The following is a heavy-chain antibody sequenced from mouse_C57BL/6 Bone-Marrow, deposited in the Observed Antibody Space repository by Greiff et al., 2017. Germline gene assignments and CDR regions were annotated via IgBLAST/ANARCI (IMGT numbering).Heavy chain of an antibody. CDR3: ARKGYYGSSRYWYFDV. Sequence: EVQLQQSGPELVKPGASVKISCKASGYTFTDYYMNWVKQSHGKSLEWIGDINPNNGGTSYNQKFKGKATLTVDKSSSTAYMELRSLTSEDSAVYYCARKGYYGSSRYWYFDVWGTGTTVTVSS. J-gene: IGHJ1*03. V-gene: IGHV1-26*01. CDR1: GYTFTDYY. D-gene: IGHD1-1*01. CDR2: INPNNGGT.